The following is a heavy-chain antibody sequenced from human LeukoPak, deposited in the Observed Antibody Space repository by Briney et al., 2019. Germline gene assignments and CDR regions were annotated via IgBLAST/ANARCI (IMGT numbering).Heavy chain of an antibody. D-gene: IGHD2-15*01. CDR3: ARDIVVVVATDYYFDY. CDR2: ISSTSSTI. J-gene: IGHJ4*02. Sequence: GGSLRLSCAASGFTFSTYGMNWVRQAPGKGLEWVSFISSTSSTIYYAYSVKGRFTISRDNAKNSLYLQMNSLRAEDTAVYYCARDIVVVVATDYYFDYWGQGTLVTVSS. CDR1: GFTFSTYG. V-gene: IGHV3-48*01.